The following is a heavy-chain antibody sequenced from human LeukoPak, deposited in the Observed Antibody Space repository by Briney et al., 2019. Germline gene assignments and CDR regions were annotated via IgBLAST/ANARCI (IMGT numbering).Heavy chain of an antibody. CDR2: IYTSGST. J-gene: IGHJ5*02. D-gene: IGHD5-18*01. Sequence: SQTLSLTCTVSGGSISSGSYYWSWIRQPAGKGLEWIGRIYTSGSTNYNPSLKSRVTISVDTSKNQFSLKLSSVTAADTAVYYCARRGCSYGGTNWFDPWGQGTLVTVSS. CDR3: ARRGCSYGGTNWFDP. V-gene: IGHV4-61*02. CDR1: GGSISSGSYY.